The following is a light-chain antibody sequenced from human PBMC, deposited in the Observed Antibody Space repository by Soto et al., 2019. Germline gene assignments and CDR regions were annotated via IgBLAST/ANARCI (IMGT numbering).Light chain of an antibody. Sequence: DIQMTQSPSSLSASVGDRVTITFRASQDINNFLAWYQQKQGKVPKLLIYAASTLQSGVPSRFSGSGSGTYFTLTINTLQPEDVGTYYCQKYDTAPLTFGPGTTVDVK. CDR3: QKYDTAPLT. J-gene: IGKJ3*01. V-gene: IGKV1-27*01. CDR1: QDINNF. CDR2: AAS.